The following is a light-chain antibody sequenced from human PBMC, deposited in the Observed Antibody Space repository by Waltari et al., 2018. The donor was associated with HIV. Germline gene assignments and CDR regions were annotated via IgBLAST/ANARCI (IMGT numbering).Light chain of an antibody. CDR1: TSNIGNNR. V-gene: IGLV1-44*01. J-gene: IGLJ3*02. CDR2: SRH. CDR3: ATWDDSLNAWV. Sequence: QSVVTQPPSVSGTPGQTVTISCSGSTSNIGNNRVSWYQHLPGTAPKLLMFSRHERPSGVPDRLSGSKAGTSAALAISGLQSEDEADYYCATWDDSLNAWVFGGGTKLTVL.